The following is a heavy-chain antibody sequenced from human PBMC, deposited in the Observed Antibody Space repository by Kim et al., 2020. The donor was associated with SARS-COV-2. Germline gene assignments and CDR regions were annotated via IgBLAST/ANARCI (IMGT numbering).Heavy chain of an antibody. J-gene: IGHJ4*01. D-gene: IGHD3-22*01. V-gene: IGHV4-38-2*02. CDR2: IYHSGST. CDR3: ARGGYYYDSSGYHFDY. CDR1: GYSISSGYY. Sequence: SETLSLTCTVSGYSISSGYYWGWIRQPPGKGLEWIGSIYHSGSTYYNPSLKSRVTISVDTSKNQFSLKLSSVTAADTAVYYCARGGYYYDSSGYHFDYWG.